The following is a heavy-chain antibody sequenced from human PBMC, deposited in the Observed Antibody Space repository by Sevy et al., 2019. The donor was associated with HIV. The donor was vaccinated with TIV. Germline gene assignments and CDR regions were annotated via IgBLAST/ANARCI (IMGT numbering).Heavy chain of an antibody. J-gene: IGHJ4*02. CDR1: GYTFITYR. CDR3: ARAYCSGGRCYSLAY. V-gene: IGHV1-18*01. Sequence: ASVKVSCKVSGYTFITYRITWVRQAPGQWLEWMGWISPHNGDTNYAQKLQGRVTMITDTSANTAYMEVRGLRYDDTAVYYCARAYCSGGRCYSLAYWGQGTLVTVS. D-gene: IGHD2-15*01. CDR2: ISPHNGDT.